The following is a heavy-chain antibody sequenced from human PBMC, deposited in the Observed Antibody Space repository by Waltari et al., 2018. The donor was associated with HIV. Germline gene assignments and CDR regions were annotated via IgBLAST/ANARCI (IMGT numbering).Heavy chain of an antibody. CDR1: GFTFSSYD. J-gene: IGHJ3*02. Sequence: EVQLVESGGGLVQPGGSLRLSCAASGFTFSSYDMHWVRQATGKGLEWVSAIGTASDTYYPGSVKGRFTISRENAKNSLYLQMNSLRAGDTAVYYCARGARGGYYDFWSGYHRVGAFDIWGQGTMVTVSS. D-gene: IGHD3-3*01. CDR2: IGTASDT. V-gene: IGHV3-13*01. CDR3: ARGARGGYYDFWSGYHRVGAFDI.